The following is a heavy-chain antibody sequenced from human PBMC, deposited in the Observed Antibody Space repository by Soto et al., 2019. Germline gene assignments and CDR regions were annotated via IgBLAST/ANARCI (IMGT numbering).Heavy chain of an antibody. D-gene: IGHD6-19*01. Sequence: ASVKVSCKASGYTFTSYGISWVRQAPGQGLEWMGWISAYNGNTNYAQKLQGRVTMTTDTSTSTAYMELRSLRSDDTAVYYCARAAVAGTYSGSFDYWGQGTPVTVSS. CDR3: ARAAVAGTYSGSFDY. CDR1: GYTFTSYG. V-gene: IGHV1-18*01. J-gene: IGHJ4*02. CDR2: ISAYNGNT.